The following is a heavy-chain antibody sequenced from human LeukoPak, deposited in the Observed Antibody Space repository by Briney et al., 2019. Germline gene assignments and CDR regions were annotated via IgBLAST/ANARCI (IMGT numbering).Heavy chain of an antibody. CDR1: GDSINSLDL. CDR2: MYLSGTT. J-gene: IGHJ4*02. D-gene: IGHD3-22*01. CDR3: AGLVGRYSSGLYYYYFDY. Sequence: TSETLSLTCTVSGDSINSLDLWSWVRQPPGKGLEWIGEMYLSGTTHSNPSVKSRVTISIDKSKNQFFLNLSSVTAADTAVYYCAGLVGRYSSGLYYYYFDYWGQGTLVTVSS. V-gene: IGHV4-4*02.